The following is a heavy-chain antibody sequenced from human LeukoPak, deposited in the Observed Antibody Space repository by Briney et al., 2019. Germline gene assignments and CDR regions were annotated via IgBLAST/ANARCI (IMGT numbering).Heavy chain of an antibody. D-gene: IGHD7-27*01. Sequence: PLETLSLTCTVSGGSISGHYWSWIRQSPGKGLEHIGFIYYTGSTNYNPSLTSRVTMSVDTSKNQFSLKVNSVTAADTAVFYCARLGALGKAHYFDYWGQGTLVTVSS. CDR2: IYYTGST. CDR1: GGSISGHY. CDR3: ARLGALGKAHYFDY. V-gene: IGHV4-59*08. J-gene: IGHJ4*02.